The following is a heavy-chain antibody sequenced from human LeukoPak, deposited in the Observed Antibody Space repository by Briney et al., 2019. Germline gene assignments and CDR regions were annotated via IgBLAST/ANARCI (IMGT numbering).Heavy chain of an antibody. CDR2: INPNSGGT. CDR1: GYTFTGYY. CDR3: ARVRGYYDSSGQFDY. V-gene: IGHV1-2*02. D-gene: IGHD3-22*01. Sequence: ASVKVSCKASGYTFTGYYMHWVRQAPGQGLEWMGWINPNSGGTNYAQKFQGRVTMTRDTSISTAYMELSRLRSDDTAVYYCARVRGYYDSSGQFDYWGQGTLVTVSS. J-gene: IGHJ4*02.